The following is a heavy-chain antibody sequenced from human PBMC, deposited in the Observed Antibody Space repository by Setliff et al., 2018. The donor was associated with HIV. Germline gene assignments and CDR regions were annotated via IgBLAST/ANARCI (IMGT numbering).Heavy chain of an antibody. V-gene: IGHV1-2*02. CDR3: AREERYYDGKGALDY. J-gene: IGHJ4*02. CDR2: INPRSGGT. D-gene: IGHD3-22*01. Sequence: ASVKVSCKASGYSFTGHYMHWVRQAPGQGLEWMGWINPRSGGTNYAQNFQGRVTMTRDTSITTAYMELSSLISDDTAVYYCAREERYYDGKGALDYWGQGMLVTV. CDR1: GYSFTGHY.